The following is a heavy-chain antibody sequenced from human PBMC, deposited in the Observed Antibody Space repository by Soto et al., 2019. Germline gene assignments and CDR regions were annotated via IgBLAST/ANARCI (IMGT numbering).Heavy chain of an antibody. CDR3: ATGERYCSSTSCSIFDY. CDR2: FDPEDGET. CDR1: GFTFTSSA. D-gene: IGHD2-2*01. V-gene: IGHV1-24*01. J-gene: IGHJ4*02. Sequence: ASVKVSCKASGFTFTSSAVQWVRQAPGKGLEWMGGFDPEDGETIYAQKFQGRVTMTEDTSTDTAYMELSSLRSEDTAVYYCATGERYCSSTSCSIFDYWGQGTLVTVSS.